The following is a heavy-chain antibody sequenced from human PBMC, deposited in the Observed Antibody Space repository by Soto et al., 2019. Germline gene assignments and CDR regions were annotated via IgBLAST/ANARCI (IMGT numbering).Heavy chain of an antibody. CDR1: GFTVSSNY. CDR3: AKDGYYNGFDV. J-gene: IGHJ6*02. Sequence: GGSLRLSCAASGFTVSSNYMSWVRQAPGKGLEWVSVIYSGGDTYYADSVKGRFTISRDNSKNTLYLQMNSLRAEDTAVYHCAKDGYYNGFDVWGQGTTVTVSS. V-gene: IGHV3-66*01. CDR2: IYSGGDT.